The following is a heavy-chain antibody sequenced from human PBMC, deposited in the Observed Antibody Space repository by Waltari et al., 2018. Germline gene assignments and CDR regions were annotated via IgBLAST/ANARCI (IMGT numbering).Heavy chain of an antibody. V-gene: IGHV3-23*01. D-gene: IGHD3-10*01. CDR3: AKRTYGPFDS. CDR2: ILSNGATT. J-gene: IGHJ4*01. Sequence: EEQLLESGGALIQPGGTLILSCAASGFTFTDYAMDWVRLVPGKGLEWVSAILSNGATTYYAASVKGRFTISRDNSKNTLYLQMNSLTAEDTAVYYCAKRTYGPFDSWGHGTLVTVSS. CDR1: GFTFTDYA.